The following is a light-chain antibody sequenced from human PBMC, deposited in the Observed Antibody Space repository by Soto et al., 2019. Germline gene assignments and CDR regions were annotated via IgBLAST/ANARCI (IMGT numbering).Light chain of an antibody. CDR1: QSVSSN. CDR3: QQFGISPRT. CDR2: GAS. V-gene: IGKV3-15*01. J-gene: IGKJ2*01. Sequence: EIVMTQSPATLSVSPGERATLSCRASQSVSSNLAWYQQKPGQAPRLLIYGASTRATGIPARFSGSGSGTDFTLTITRLDPEDFAVYYCQQFGISPRTFGQGTKLE.